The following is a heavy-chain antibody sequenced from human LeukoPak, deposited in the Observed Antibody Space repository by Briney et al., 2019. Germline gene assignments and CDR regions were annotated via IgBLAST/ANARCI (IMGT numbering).Heavy chain of an antibody. V-gene: IGHV3-7*01. J-gene: IGHJ6*02. CDR1: GFTFSSYW. CDR3: ASLVVPAAMPFNFAYYYYGMDV. Sequence: PGGSLRLSCAASGFTFSSYWMSWVRQAPGKGLEWVANIKQDGSEKYYVDSVKGRFTISRDNAKNSLYLQMNSLRAEDTAVYYCASLVVPAAMPFNFAYYYYGMDVWGQGTLVTVSS. D-gene: IGHD2-2*01. CDR2: IKQDGSEK.